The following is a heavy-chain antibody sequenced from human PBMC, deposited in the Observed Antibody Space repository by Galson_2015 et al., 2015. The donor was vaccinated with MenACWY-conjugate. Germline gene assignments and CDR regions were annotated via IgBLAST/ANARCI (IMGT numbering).Heavy chain of an antibody. Sequence: SLRLSCAASGFNLNFYALNWVRQAPGKGLEWVSFISLSGSTVHYADSVKGRFTISRDHAKKSLYLHMNSLRAEDTAVYYCARSIAVASQAFDIWGPGTMVTVSS. V-gene: IGHV3-48*01. CDR1: GFNLNFYA. CDR3: ARSIAVASQAFDI. D-gene: IGHD6-19*01. J-gene: IGHJ3*02. CDR2: ISLSGSTV.